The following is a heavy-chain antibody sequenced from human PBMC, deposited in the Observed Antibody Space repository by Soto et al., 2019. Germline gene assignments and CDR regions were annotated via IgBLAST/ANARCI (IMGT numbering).Heavy chain of an antibody. D-gene: IGHD6-13*01. CDR3: ARSGSSWNLREFDY. CDR1: DYTFTSYG. CDR2: ISVYNGNT. Sequence: GASVKVSCKASDYTFTSYGIIWVRQAPGQGLEWIGWISVYNGNTNYAQKFRGRVTMTTDISTTTAYMEMRSLRSDDTAVYYCARSGSSWNLREFDYWGQGNPVPVSS. J-gene: IGHJ4*02. V-gene: IGHV1-18*01.